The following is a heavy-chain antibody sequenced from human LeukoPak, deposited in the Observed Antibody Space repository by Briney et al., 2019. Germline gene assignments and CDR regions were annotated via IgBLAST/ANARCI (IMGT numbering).Heavy chain of an antibody. D-gene: IGHD1-14*01. V-gene: IGHV4-34*01. CDR2: INHSGRV. Sequence: PSETLSLTCAVYGGSFSGHYWSWIRQPPGKGLEWIGEINHSGRVNYNPSLKSLVTISVDTSKNQFSLKLPSVTAADTAIYYCARKTVTEGVDYWGQGTLVNVSS. CDR3: ARKTVTEGVDY. CDR1: GGSFSGHY. J-gene: IGHJ4*02.